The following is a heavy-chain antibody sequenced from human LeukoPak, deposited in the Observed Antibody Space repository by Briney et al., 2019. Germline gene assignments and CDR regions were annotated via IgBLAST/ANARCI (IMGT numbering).Heavy chain of an antibody. D-gene: IGHD2-15*01. CDR1: GGTFSSYA. J-gene: IGHJ4*02. V-gene: IGHV1-69*04. CDR2: IIPILGIA. Sequence: GASVKVSCKASGGTFSSYAISWVRQAPGQGLEWMGRIIPILGIANYAQKFQGRVTITADKSTSTAYMELRSLRSDDTAVYYCARARWCSGGSCYPNPQPLDYWGQGTLVTVSS. CDR3: ARARWCSGGSCYPNPQPLDY.